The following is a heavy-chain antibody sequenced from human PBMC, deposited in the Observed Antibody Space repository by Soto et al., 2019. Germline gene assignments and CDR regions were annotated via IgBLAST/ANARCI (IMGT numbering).Heavy chain of an antibody. CDR1: GFTFSTFW. Sequence: GGSLRLSCEASGFTFSTFWMHWVRQAPGKGLVWVSRINSDGSSTNYADSVKGRFTISRDNSKNTLYLQMNSLRAEDTAVYYCAKDHRAGSSSTQAPDYWGQGTLVTVSS. D-gene: IGHD6-13*01. CDR2: INSDGSST. CDR3: AKDHRAGSSSTQAPDY. J-gene: IGHJ4*02. V-gene: IGHV3-74*01.